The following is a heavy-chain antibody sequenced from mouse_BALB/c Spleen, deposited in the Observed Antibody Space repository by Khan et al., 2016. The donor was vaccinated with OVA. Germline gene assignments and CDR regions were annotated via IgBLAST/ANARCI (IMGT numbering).Heavy chain of an antibody. D-gene: IGHD2-1*01. V-gene: IGHV1S81*02. CDR1: GYTLTSYW. CDR2: INPSNGRT. Sequence: VQLQQSGAELVNPGASVNLSCKASGYTLTSYWMHWVKQRPGQGLEWIGEINPSNGRTKYNEKFKSKATLTVDKSSRTAYMQIRSPTYEDSAVYYCARLLINFDYWGQGTTLTVSS. J-gene: IGHJ2*01. CDR3: ARLLINFDY.